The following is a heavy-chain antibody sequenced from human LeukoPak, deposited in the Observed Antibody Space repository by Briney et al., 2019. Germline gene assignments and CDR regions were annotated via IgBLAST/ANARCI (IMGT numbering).Heavy chain of an antibody. V-gene: IGHV4-59*08. CDR3: ARGDCSSTSCSFDY. Sequence: SETLYLTCTVSGGSISSYYWSWIRQPPGKGLEWIGYIYYSGSTNYNPSLKSRVTISVDTSKNQFSLKLSSVTAADTAVYYCARGDCSSTSCSFDYWGQGTLVTVSS. D-gene: IGHD2-2*01. CDR1: GGSISSYY. CDR2: IYYSGST. J-gene: IGHJ4*02.